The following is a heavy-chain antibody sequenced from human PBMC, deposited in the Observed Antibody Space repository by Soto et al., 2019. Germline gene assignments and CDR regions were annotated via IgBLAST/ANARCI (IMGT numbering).Heavy chain of an antibody. V-gene: IGHV1-2*04. CDR1: GYTFTGYY. J-gene: IGHJ6*02. CDR2: INPNSGGT. CDR3: ARGASSPGYSYGYEDYYGMDV. Sequence: ASVKVSCKASGYTFTGYYMHWVRQAPGQGLEWMGWINPNSGGTNYAQKFQGWVTMTRDTSISTAYMELSRLRSDDTAVYYCARGASSPGYSYGYEDYYGMDVWGQGTTVTVSS. D-gene: IGHD5-18*01.